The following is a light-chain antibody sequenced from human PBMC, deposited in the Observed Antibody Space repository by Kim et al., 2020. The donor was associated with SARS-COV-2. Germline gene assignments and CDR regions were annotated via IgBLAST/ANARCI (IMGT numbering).Light chain of an antibody. Sequence: QRVTIPCTGNSSNIGAHYDVNWYQQLPGTGPKLLMYGNNNRPSGVPDRFSGSKSGTSASLTITGLQTEDEADYYCQSYDSSLSAWVFGGGTKLTVL. CDR1: SSNIGAHYD. CDR2: GNN. V-gene: IGLV1-40*01. CDR3: QSYDSSLSAWV. J-gene: IGLJ3*02.